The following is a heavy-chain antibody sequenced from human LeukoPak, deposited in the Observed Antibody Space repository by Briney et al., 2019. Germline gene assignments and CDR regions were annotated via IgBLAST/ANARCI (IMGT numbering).Heavy chain of an antibody. D-gene: IGHD6-6*01. CDR3: ARDPEYSSSSGDGDY. Sequence: SVKVSCKASGGTFSSYAISWVRQAPGQGLEWMGGIIPIFGTANYAQKFQGRVTITTDESTSTAYMELSSLGSEDTAVYYCARDPEYSSSSGDGDYWGQGTLVTVSS. CDR1: GGTFSSYA. J-gene: IGHJ4*02. CDR2: IIPIFGTA. V-gene: IGHV1-69*05.